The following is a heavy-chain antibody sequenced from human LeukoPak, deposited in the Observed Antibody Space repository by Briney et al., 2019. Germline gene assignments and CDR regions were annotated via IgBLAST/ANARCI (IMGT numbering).Heavy chain of an antibody. CDR1: GFTFSSYW. D-gene: IGHD1-26*01. Sequence: PGGSLRLSCAASGFTFSSYWMHWVRQAPGKGLVWVSRINSDGSITSYADSVKGRFTISRDNAKNTLYLQMNSLRAEDTSVYYCARDRNTGSSYENLFEYWGQRSLVSVSS. J-gene: IGHJ4*02. CDR3: ARDRNTGSSYENLFEY. CDR2: INSDGSIT. V-gene: IGHV3-74*01.